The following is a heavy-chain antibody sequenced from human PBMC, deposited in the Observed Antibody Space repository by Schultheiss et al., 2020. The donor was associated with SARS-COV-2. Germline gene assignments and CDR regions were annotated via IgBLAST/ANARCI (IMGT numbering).Heavy chain of an antibody. Sequence: GESLKISCAASGFTFSSYGMHWVRQAPGKGLEWVAVIWYDGSNKYYADSVKGRFTISRDNSKNTLYLQMNSLRAEDTAVYYCARAEYSSSWYALGYWGQGTLVTVSS. CDR1: GFTFSSYG. V-gene: IGHV3-33*01. J-gene: IGHJ4*02. CDR3: ARAEYSSSWYALGY. D-gene: IGHD6-13*01. CDR2: IWYDGSNK.